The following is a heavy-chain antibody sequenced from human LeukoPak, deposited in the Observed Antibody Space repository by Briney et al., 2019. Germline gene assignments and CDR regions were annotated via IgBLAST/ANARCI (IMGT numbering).Heavy chain of an antibody. CDR2: IHQRGVT. CDR1: GGSFGDYH. Sequence: SETLSLTCALSGGSFGDYHWSWIRQPPGKGLEWIGEIHQRGVTTYNPSLKSRVTLTIDASKRQFSVKLTSVTAADTAVYFCGSLQQIRGLSVFDFWGQGALVTVSS. V-gene: IGHV4-34*01. CDR3: GSLQQIRGLSVFDF. J-gene: IGHJ4*02. D-gene: IGHD3-10*01.